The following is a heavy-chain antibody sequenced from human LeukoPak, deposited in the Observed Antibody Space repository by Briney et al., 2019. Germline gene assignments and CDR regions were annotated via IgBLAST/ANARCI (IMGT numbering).Heavy chain of an antibody. CDR2: IYTSGHT. Sequence: SETLSLTCSVSGDYVNSGSSYWNWIRQPTGKGLQWVGRIYTSGHTTYNPSLKSRLTVSVDTSKNEVYLRLLSVTGADTAVYYFARGGTWNDGMRGAFNVWGRGTVVTVSS. V-gene: IGHV4-61*02. J-gene: IGHJ3*01. D-gene: IGHD1-1*01. CDR1: GDYVNSGSSY. CDR3: ARGGTWNDGMRGAFNV.